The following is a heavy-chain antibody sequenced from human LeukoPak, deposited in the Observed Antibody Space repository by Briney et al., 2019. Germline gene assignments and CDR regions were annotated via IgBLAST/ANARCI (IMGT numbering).Heavy chain of an antibody. CDR3: ARDHHRRLYDSQARDTFDI. CDR1: GFTFNDYG. J-gene: IGHJ3*02. CDR2: IGSTSSTI. D-gene: IGHD3-22*01. Sequence: GGSLRLSCAASGFTFNDYGMSWVRQAPGKGLEWVSYIGSTSSTIYYADPVKGRFTISRDNAKNSLYLQMKSLRAEDTAVYYCARDHHRRLYDSQARDTFDIWGQGTMVTVSS. V-gene: IGHV3-48*01.